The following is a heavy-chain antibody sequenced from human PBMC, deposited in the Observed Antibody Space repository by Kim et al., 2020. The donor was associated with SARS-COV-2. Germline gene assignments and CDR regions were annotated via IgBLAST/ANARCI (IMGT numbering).Heavy chain of an antibody. CDR2: ISYDGSNK. CDR1: GFTFSSYG. Sequence: GGSLRLSCAASGFTFSSYGMHWVRQAPGKGLEWVAVISYDGSNKYYADSVKGRFTISRDNSKNTLYLQMNSLRAEDTAVYYCARESGSGCYYAWTYDYYGMDFWGQGTPVTVSS. D-gene: IGHD3-10*01. J-gene: IGHJ6*02. CDR3: ARESGSGCYYAWTYDYYGMDF. V-gene: IGHV3-30*03.